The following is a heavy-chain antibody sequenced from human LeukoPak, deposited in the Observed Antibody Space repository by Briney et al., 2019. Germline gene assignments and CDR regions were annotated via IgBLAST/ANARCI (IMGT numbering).Heavy chain of an antibody. J-gene: IGHJ6*02. CDR2: ISAYNGNT. V-gene: IGHV1-18*01. CDR1: GYTFTSYG. CDR3: ARDSGYYGMDV. D-gene: IGHD6-25*01. Sequence: ASVKVSCKASGYTFTSYGISWVRQAPGQGLEWMGWISAYNGNTNYAQKLQGRVTMTTDISTSTAYMELRSLRSDDTAVYYCARDSGYYGMDVWGQGTTVTVSS.